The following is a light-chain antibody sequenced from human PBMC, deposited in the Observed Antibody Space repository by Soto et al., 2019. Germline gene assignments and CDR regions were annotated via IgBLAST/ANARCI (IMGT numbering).Light chain of an antibody. CDR3: QQRSNWPLIT. Sequence: EIVLTQSPGTLSLSPGERATLSCRASQSVSSSYLAWYQQKPGQSPRLLIYDASNRATGIPARFSGSGSGTDFTLTISSLEPEDFAVYYCQQRSNWPLITFGQGTRLEI. J-gene: IGKJ5*01. CDR2: DAS. V-gene: IGKV3-11*01. CDR1: QSVSSSY.